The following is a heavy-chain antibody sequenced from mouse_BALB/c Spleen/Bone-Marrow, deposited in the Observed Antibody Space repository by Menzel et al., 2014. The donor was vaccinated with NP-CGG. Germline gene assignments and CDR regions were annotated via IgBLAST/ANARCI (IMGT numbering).Heavy chain of an antibody. J-gene: IGHJ2*01. D-gene: IGHD2-1*01. CDR2: IFPGIGTT. CDR1: GYTFTNYW. CDR3: AGGGNYGY. Sequence: QVQLQQSGTELVKPGASVKLSCKTSGYTFTNYWIQWVEQRPGQGLGWIGEIFPGIGTTYYNEKFKGKATLTIDTSSSTAYMQLSSLTSEDSAVYFCAGGGNYGYWGQGTTLTVSS. V-gene: IGHV1S132*01.